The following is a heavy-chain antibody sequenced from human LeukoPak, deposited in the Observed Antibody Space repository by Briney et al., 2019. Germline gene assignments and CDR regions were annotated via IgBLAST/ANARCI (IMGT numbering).Heavy chain of an antibody. CDR1: GFTFSSYA. J-gene: IGHJ5*02. CDR2: ISGSGGST. V-gene: IGHV3-23*01. Sequence: GGSPRLSCAASGFTFSSYAMSWVRQAPGKGLEWVSAISGSGGSTYYADSVKGRFTISRDNSKNTLYLQMNSLRAEDTAVYYCAKRGYCSSTSCYAGKGWFDPWGQGTLVTVSS. D-gene: IGHD2-2*01. CDR3: AKRGYCSSTSCYAGKGWFDP.